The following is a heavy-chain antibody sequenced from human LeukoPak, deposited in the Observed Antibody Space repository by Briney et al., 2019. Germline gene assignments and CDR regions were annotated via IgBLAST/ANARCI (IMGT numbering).Heavy chain of an antibody. CDR1: GFSFSDYW. V-gene: IGHV3-7*01. CDR3: ARHYGP. CDR2: INQDGSQN. J-gene: IGHJ5*02. D-gene: IGHD3-16*01. Sequence: GGSLRLSCAASGFSFSDYWMSWVRQAPGRGLEWVGNINQDGSQNSSVDSVKGRFTISRDNAKNSLYLQMNSLGAEDTALYYCARHYGPWGQGTLVTVSS.